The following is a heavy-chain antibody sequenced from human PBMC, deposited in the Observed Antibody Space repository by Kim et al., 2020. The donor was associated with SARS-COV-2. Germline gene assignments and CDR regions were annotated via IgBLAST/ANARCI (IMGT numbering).Heavy chain of an antibody. CDR1: GGSISSSSYY. Sequence: SETLSLTCTVSGGSISSSSYYWGWIRQPPGKGLEWIGSIYYSGSTYYNPSLKSRVTISVDTSKNQFSLKLSSVTAADTAVYYCARLLRGGSPTTDYWGQGTLVTVSS. D-gene: IGHD1-26*01. J-gene: IGHJ4*02. CDR3: ARLLRGGSPTTDY. CDR2: IYYSGST. V-gene: IGHV4-39*01.